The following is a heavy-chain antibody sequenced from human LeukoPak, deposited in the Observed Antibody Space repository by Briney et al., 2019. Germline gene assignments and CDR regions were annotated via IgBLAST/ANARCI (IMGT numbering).Heavy chain of an antibody. Sequence: KPSETLSLTCAVYGGSFSGYYWSWIRQPPGKGLEWIGYIYYSGSTYYNPSLKSRVTISVDTSKNQFSLKLSSVTAADTAVYYCARGGHGYAFDIWGQGTMVTVSS. CDR1: GGSFSGYY. J-gene: IGHJ3*02. CDR3: ARGGHGYAFDI. V-gene: IGHV4-30-4*08. CDR2: IYYSGST.